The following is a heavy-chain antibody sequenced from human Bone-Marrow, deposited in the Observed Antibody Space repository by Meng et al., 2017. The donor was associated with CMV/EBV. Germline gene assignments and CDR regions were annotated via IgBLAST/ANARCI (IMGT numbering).Heavy chain of an antibody. J-gene: IGHJ3*02. CDR2: IFYSGST. Sequence: SETLSLTCTVSGGSINSGSYYWSWIRQPPGKGLEWIGYIFYSGSTNYNPSLKSRVTISVDTSKNQFSLNLSSVTAADTAVYYCATYSGGAFDIWGQGTKVTVSS. D-gene: IGHD2-21*01. CDR1: GGSINSGSYY. V-gene: IGHV4-61*01. CDR3: ATYSGGAFDI.